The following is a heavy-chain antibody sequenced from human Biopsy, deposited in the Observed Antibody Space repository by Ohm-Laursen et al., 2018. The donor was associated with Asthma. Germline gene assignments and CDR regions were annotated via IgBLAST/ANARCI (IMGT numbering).Heavy chain of an antibody. CDR1: GFNFSYYS. D-gene: IGHD3-10*01. CDR3: ARDFTIGSGSPFHF. J-gene: IGHJ4*01. Sequence: SLRLSCAASGFNFSYYSMIWVRQAPGKGLEWVSSISSLSRYKYYSDSLRGRVTISRDNAKSSLHLQMSSLRAEDTAVYFCARDFTIGSGSPFHFWGPGTLVTVSS. V-gene: IGHV3-21*01. CDR2: ISSLSRYK.